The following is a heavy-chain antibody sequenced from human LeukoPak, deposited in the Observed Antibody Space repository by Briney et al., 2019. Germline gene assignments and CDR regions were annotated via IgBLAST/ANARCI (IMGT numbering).Heavy chain of an antibody. CDR1: GYFISSCYY. D-gene: IGHD6-13*01. V-gene: IGHV4-38-2*01. CDR3: ARQGGSGSPYYYYYMDV. J-gene: IGHJ6*03. CDR2: MYHSGST. Sequence: PSETLSLTCAVSGYFISSCYYWGLFRQPPGEGLEWIGCMYHSGSTYYNSALKGRVTISVDTSKNQFSLKLSSVTAADTAVYYCARQGGSGSPYYYYYMDVWGKGTTVTVSS.